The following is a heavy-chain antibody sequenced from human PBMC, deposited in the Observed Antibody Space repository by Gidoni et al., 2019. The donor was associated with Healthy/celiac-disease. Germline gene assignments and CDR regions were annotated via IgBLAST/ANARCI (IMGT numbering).Heavy chain of an antibody. CDR1: GGTFRSYA. V-gene: IGHV1-69*04. Sequence: QVQLVQSGAEVKKPGSSVKVSCKASGGTFRSYAISWVRQAPGQGLEWMGRIIPILGIANYAQKFQGRVTITADKSTSTAYMELSSLRSEDTAVYYCARVGAYDILTGYPYYFDYWGQGTLVTVSS. J-gene: IGHJ4*02. D-gene: IGHD3-9*01. CDR2: IIPILGIA. CDR3: ARVGAYDILTGYPYYFDY.